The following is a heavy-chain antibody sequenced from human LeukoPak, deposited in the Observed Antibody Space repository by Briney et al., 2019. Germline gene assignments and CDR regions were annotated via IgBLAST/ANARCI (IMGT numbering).Heavy chain of an antibody. D-gene: IGHD3-3*01. Sequence: GGSLRLSCAASGFTFSSYSMNWVRQAPGKGLEWVSSISSSSSYIYYADSVKGRFTISRDNAKNSLYLQMNSLRAEDTAVYCCARDYDFWSGYLGYWGQGTLVTVSS. CDR3: ARDYDFWSGYLGY. J-gene: IGHJ4*02. CDR1: GFTFSSYS. CDR2: ISSSSSYI. V-gene: IGHV3-21*01.